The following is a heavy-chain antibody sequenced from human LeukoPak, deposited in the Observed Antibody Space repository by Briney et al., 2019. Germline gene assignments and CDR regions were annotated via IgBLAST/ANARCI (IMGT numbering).Heavy chain of an antibody. CDR3: AIMHPYYDGHGYWVQ. D-gene: IGHD3-22*01. J-gene: IGHJ4*02. Sequence: ASVKVSCKASGYTFTSYGISWVRQAPGQGLEWMGWISAYNGNTNYAQKLQGRVTMTTDTSTSTAYMELRSLRSDDTAVYYCAIMHPYYDGHGYWVQWGQGTLVTVSS. CDR2: ISAYNGNT. V-gene: IGHV1-18*01. CDR1: GYTFTSYG.